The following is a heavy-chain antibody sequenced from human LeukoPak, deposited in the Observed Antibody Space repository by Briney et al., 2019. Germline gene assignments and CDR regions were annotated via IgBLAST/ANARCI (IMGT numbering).Heavy chain of an antibody. J-gene: IGHJ5*02. CDR3: AREQWFDP. CDR2: IYSSGST. CDR1: GFTVSSNY. V-gene: IGHV3-66*01. Sequence: GGSLRLSCAASGFTVSSNYMSWVRQAPGKGLEWVSVIYSSGSTYYADSVKGRFTISRDNSKSTLYLQMNILRVEDTAVYFCAREQWFDPWGQGTLVTVSS.